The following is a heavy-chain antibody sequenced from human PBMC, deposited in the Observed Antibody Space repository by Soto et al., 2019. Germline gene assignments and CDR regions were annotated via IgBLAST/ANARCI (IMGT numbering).Heavy chain of an antibody. CDR2: ISGSGGST. J-gene: IGHJ4*02. CDR3: AEGIGGAVSGRVYFDC. V-gene: IGHV3-23*01. Sequence: EVQLLESGGGLVQPGGSLRLSCAASGFTFTIYAMSWLRQAPGKGLEWVSVISGSGGSTYYADSVKGRFTIYRDNSKNTLYLQMNSLRAEDTAVYFCAEGIGGAVSGRVYFDCWGQGTLVTFAS. D-gene: IGHD6-19*01. CDR1: GFTFTIYA.